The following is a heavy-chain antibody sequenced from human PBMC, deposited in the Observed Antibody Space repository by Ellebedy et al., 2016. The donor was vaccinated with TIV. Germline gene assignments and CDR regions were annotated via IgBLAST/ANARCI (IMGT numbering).Heavy chain of an antibody. J-gene: IGHJ4*02. CDR2: ISYSGST. V-gene: IGHV4-59*12. Sequence: MPSETLSLTCTVSGASINSYYWSWIRQSPGTGLEWVGYISYSGSTIYNPSLKSRVAISVDKSKNQFSLRLSSVTAADTAVYFCARGIYGSGSVDYWGQGTLVTVSS. D-gene: IGHD3-10*01. CDR1: GASINSYY. CDR3: ARGIYGSGSVDY.